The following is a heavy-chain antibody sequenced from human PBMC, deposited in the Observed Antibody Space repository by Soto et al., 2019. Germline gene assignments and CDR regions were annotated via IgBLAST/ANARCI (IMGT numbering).Heavy chain of an antibody. V-gene: IGHV1-46*01. CDR1: GYTFPSHY. CDR2: INPFGGST. J-gene: IGHJ4*02. CDR3: ARVMAAAGL. Sequence: ASVTLSSKASGYTFPSHYIHWVRQAPGQGLEWMAIINPFGGSTNYAQRFQGRVTLTMDTSTSTVDRELSSLRSEAKEVYYCARVMAAAGLGGQGTLVTVFS. D-gene: IGHD6-25*01.